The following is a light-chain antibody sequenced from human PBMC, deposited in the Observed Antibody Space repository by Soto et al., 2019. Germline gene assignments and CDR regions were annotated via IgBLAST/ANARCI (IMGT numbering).Light chain of an antibody. V-gene: IGKV1-5*03. Sequence: DIQMTQSPSILSASVGDRVTITCRASQSIGRWLAWYQHKPGKAPKLLIYKASSLESGVPLRFSGSGSGTEFTLTISSLQRDDFATYYCQQYSTYSRTFGQGTKVEIK. J-gene: IGKJ1*01. CDR1: QSIGRW. CDR2: KAS. CDR3: QQYSTYSRT.